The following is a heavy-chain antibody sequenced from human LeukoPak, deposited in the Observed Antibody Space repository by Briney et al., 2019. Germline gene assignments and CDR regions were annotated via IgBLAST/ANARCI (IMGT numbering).Heavy chain of an antibody. D-gene: IGHD3-22*01. V-gene: IGHV4-59*01. Sequence: SETLSLTCTVSGGSISSYHWSWIRQSPGKGLEWIRYIYYSGSTNYNPSLKSRVTISVDTSKKQFSLKLTSVTAADTAVYYCARTNYYDSSGYGGHTKYFDYWGQGTLVTVSS. CDR1: GGSISSYH. CDR2: IYYSGST. J-gene: IGHJ4*02. CDR3: ARTNYYDSSGYGGHTKYFDY.